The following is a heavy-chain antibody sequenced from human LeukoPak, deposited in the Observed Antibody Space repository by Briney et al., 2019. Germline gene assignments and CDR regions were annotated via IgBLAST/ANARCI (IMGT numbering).Heavy chain of an antibody. Sequence: ASVKVSCKASGYTFTSYALHWVRQAPGQRLEWMGWINAGNGNTKYSQKFQDRVTITRDTSASTTYMELSSLRSEDTAVYYCAREDSGYHFDYWGQGTLVTVSS. CDR3: AREDSGYHFDY. CDR2: INAGNGNT. J-gene: IGHJ4*02. V-gene: IGHV1-3*01. CDR1: GYTFTSYA. D-gene: IGHD3-22*01.